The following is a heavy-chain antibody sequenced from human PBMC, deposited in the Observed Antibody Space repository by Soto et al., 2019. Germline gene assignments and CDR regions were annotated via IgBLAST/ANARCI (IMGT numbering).Heavy chain of an antibody. CDR2: ISSGSSYI. CDR3: ARELHVDTAMAQPATFDY. D-gene: IGHD5-18*01. J-gene: IGHJ4*02. CDR1: GFTFSSYS. Sequence: PGGSLRLSCAASGFTFSSYSMNWVRQAPGKGLEWVSSISSGSSYIYYADSVKGRFTISRDNAKNSLYLQMNSLRAEDTAVYYCARELHVDTAMAQPATFDYWGQGTLVTVSS. V-gene: IGHV3-21*01.